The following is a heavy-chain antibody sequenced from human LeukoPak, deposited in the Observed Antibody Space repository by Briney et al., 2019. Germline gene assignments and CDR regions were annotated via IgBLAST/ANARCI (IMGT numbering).Heavy chain of an antibody. CDR1: GGSFSGYY. Sequence: SETLSLTCAVYGGSFSGYYWSWIRQPPGKGLEWIGEINHSGSTNYNPSLKSRVTISVDTSKNQFSLKVSSVTAADTAVYYCARGPSVSSGWYPFDYWGQGTLVTVSS. CDR3: ARGPSVSSGWYPFDY. CDR2: INHSGST. D-gene: IGHD6-19*01. V-gene: IGHV4-34*01. J-gene: IGHJ4*02.